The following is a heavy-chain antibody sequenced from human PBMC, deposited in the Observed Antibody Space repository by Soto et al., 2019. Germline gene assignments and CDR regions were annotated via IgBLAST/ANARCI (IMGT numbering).Heavy chain of an antibody. CDR1: GGSISSGGCS. J-gene: IGHJ2*01. D-gene: IGHD5-12*01. CDR2: IFDTGKT. CDR3: ACLDGYKRYCDL. V-gene: IGHV4-30-2*01. Sequence: QVQLQESGSGLVKASQTLSLTCTVSGGSISSGGCSWSWIRLPPGRALEWIGYIFDTGKTYYSASLKSRVTMSVDRAQNQFSLTLESVTAADTAIYFCACLDGYKRYCDLWGRGTLVTVSS.